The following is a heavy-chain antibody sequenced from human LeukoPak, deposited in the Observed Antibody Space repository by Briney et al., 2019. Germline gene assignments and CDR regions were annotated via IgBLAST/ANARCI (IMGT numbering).Heavy chain of an antibody. CDR2: IYYSGST. V-gene: IGHV4-30-4*01. D-gene: IGHD6-13*01. CDR3: ARDKRIAAAGTWFDP. Sequence: SETLSLTCTVSGGSISSGDYYWSWIRQPPGKGLGWIGYIYYSGSTYYNPSLKSRVTISVDTSKNQFSLKLSPVTAADTAVYYCARDKRIAAAGTWFDPWGQGTLVTVSS. J-gene: IGHJ5*02. CDR1: GGSISSGDYY.